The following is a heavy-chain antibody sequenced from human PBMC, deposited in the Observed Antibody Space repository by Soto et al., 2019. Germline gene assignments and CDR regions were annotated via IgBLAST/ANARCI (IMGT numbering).Heavy chain of an antibody. J-gene: IGHJ6*02. CDR3: ARGIRGYCSSTSCYTVYYYYGVDV. CDR2: VYYSGSP. Sequence: TLSLTCTVSRGSISSYYWRCFRQPPGKGLGCIAYVYYSGSPNYSPSLKSRVTISVDTSRNQFSLKLSSVTAADTAVYYCARGIRGYCSSTSCYTVYYYYGVDVWGQGT. V-gene: IGHV4-59*13. CDR1: RGSISSYY. D-gene: IGHD2-2*02.